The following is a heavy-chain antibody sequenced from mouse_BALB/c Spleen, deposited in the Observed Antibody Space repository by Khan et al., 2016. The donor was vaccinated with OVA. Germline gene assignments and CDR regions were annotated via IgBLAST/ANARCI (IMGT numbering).Heavy chain of an antibody. V-gene: IGHV1-20*02. CDR2: INPHIGET. CDR1: GYSFTGYF. J-gene: IGHJ2*01. Sequence: VQLKQSGPELVKPGASVKISCKASGYSFTGYFMHWVMQSHGKSLEWIGRINPHIGETLYNQKFKDKATLTVDESSGTAHMELRSLASEDSAVYYCARIYGSDFDYWGQGTTLTVSS. CDR3: ARIYGSDFDY. D-gene: IGHD1-1*01.